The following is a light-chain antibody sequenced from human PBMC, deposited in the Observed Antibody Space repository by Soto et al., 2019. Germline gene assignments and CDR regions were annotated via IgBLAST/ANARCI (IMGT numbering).Light chain of an antibody. CDR2: DAS. V-gene: IGKV1-5*01. Sequence: EIQMTQFPSTLSASVGDTFTITRRASESISSWLAWYQEKPGKAPNLLIYDASSLESGVTSRFSGSGSGTEFTLTISSLQPDDSATYYCQQCNRYPITFGQGTRLDIK. J-gene: IGKJ5*01. CDR1: ESISSW. CDR3: QQCNRYPIT.